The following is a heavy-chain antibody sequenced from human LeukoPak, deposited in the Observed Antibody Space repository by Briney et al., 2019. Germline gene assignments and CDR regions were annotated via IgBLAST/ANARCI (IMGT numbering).Heavy chain of an antibody. D-gene: IGHD2-15*01. CDR3: AKHKGDIVVVVAATLTAWFDP. CDR1: GFTFSSYA. J-gene: IGHJ5*02. V-gene: IGHV3-23*01. CDR2: ISGSGGST. Sequence: GGSLRLSCAASGFTFSSYAMSWVRQAPGKGLEWGSAISGSGGSTYYADSVKGRFTISRDNSKNTLYLQMNSLRAEDTAVYYCAKHKGDIVVVVAATLTAWFDPWGQGTPVTVSS.